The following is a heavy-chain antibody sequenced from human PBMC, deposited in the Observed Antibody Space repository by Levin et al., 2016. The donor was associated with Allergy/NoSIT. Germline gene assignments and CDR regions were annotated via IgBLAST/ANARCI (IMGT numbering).Heavy chain of an antibody. D-gene: IGHD6-19*01. CDR3: AKPLIYNTDWYWDV. CDR1: GFTFSTFG. V-gene: IGHV3-23*01. Sequence: GESLKISCAASGFTFSTFGMHWVRQAPGKGLEWVSAISSGGDHIYYADSVKGRFTISRDNSRSTLYLQMNSLRAEDTAVYYCAKPLIYNTDWYWDVWGQGTLVTVSS. CDR2: ISSGGDHI. J-gene: IGHJ4*01.